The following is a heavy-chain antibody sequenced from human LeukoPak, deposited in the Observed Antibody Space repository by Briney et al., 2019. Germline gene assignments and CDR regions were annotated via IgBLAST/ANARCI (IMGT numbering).Heavy chain of an antibody. J-gene: IGHJ6*04. V-gene: IGHV4-34*01. CDR3: ARGEWLRWQPISRYYGMDV. CDR2: INHSGST. CDR1: GGSFSGYY. D-gene: IGHD5-12*01. Sequence: SETLSLTCAVYGGSFSGYYWSWIRQPPGKGLEWIGEINHSGSTNYNPSLKSRVTISVDTSKNQFSLKLSSVTAADTAVYYCARGEWLRWQPISRYYGMDVWGKGTTVTVSS.